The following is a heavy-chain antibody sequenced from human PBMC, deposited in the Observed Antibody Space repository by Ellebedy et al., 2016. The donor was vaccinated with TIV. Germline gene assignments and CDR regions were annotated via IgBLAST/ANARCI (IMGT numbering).Heavy chain of an antibody. J-gene: IGHJ5*02. V-gene: IGHV3-49*03. CDR2: IRSKAYGGTT. D-gene: IGHD6-6*01. Sequence: PGGSLRLSCAASGFTFSDYYMSWIRQAPGKGLEWVGFIRSKAYGGTTEYAASVKGRFTISRDDSKSIAYLQMNSLITEDTAVYYCTRADGAARKWFDPWGQGTLVTVSS. CDR1: GFTFSDYY. CDR3: TRADGAARKWFDP.